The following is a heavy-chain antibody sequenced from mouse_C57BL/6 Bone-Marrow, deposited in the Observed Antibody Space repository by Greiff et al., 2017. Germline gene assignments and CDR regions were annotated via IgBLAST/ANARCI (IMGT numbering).Heavy chain of an antibody. CDR3: ARGVITTVVGYFDV. V-gene: IGHV1-39*01. D-gene: IGHD1-1*01. Sequence: EVKLQESGPELVKPGASVKISCKASGYSFTDYNMNWVKQSNGKSLEWIGVINPNYGTTSYNQKFKGKATLTVDQSSSTAYMQLNSLTSEDSAVYYCARGVITTVVGYFDVWGTGTTVTVSS. J-gene: IGHJ1*03. CDR2: INPNYGTT. CDR1: GYSFTDYN.